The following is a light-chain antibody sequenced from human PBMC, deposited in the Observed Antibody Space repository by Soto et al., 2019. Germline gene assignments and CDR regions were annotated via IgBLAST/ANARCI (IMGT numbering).Light chain of an antibody. CDR1: QSVSSSY. CDR3: QQRSSWPLT. J-gene: IGKJ4*01. CDR2: GAS. Sequence: EVVLTQSPGTLSLSPGERATLSCRASQSVSSSYLAWYQQKPGQAPRLLIYGASNRATGIPARFSGSGSGTDFTLTISSLETEDFAVYYCQQRSSWPLTFGGGTKVDIK. V-gene: IGKV3D-20*02.